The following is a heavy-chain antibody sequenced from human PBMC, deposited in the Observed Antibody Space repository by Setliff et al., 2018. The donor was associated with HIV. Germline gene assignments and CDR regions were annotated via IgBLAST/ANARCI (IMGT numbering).Heavy chain of an antibody. D-gene: IGHD1-26*01. V-gene: IGHV1-18*01. CDR3: GRDRGWDRRYFEY. J-gene: IGHJ4*02. Sequence: ASVKVSCKASGYTFTTYGISWVRQAPGQGLEWMGWISGYNGNANYAQKLLGRVVMTTDASTTTAYMELRSLRSDDTAVYYCGRDRGWDRRYFEYWGQGSLVTAPQ. CDR2: ISGYNGNA. CDR1: GYTFTTYG.